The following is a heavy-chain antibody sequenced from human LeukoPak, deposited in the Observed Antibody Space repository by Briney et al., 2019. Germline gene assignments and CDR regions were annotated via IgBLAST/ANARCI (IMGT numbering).Heavy chain of an antibody. J-gene: IGHJ4*02. CDR3: TTDYGTIFGVVILYYFDY. D-gene: IGHD3-3*01. CDR1: GFTFGDYA. V-gene: IGHV3-49*03. Sequence: GGSLRLSCTASGFTFGDYAMSWFRQAPGKGLEWVGFIRSKAYGGTTEYAASVKGRFTISRDDSKNTLYLQMNSLKTEDTAVYYCTTDYGTIFGVVILYYFDYWGQGTLVTVSS. CDR2: IRSKAYGGTT.